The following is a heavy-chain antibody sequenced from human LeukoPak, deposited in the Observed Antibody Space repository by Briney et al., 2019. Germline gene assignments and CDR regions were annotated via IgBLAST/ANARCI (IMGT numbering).Heavy chain of an antibody. J-gene: IGHJ3*02. CDR3: ARERYFDWLLSSCAFDI. CDR1: GFTFSSYW. CDR2: IKQDGSEK. V-gene: IGHV3-7*03. D-gene: IGHD3-9*01. Sequence: GGSLRLYCAASGFTFSSYWMSWVRQAPGKGLEWVANIKQDGSEKYYVDSVKGRFTISRDNAKNSLYLQMNSLRAEDTAVYYCARERYFDWLLSSCAFDIWGQGTMVTVSS.